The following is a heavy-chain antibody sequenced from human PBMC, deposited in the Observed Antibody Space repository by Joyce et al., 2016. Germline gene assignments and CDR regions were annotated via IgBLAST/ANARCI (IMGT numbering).Heavy chain of an antibody. Sequence: QVQLVESGGGVVQPGRSLRLSCAASGFTFSIYTIHWVRQAPGKGLEWVALISYDGSSKYYADSVKGRFTISRDNSKNTLYLQMNSLRADDTAMYYCAIDHWEHDAFDIWGQGTMVTVSS. J-gene: IGHJ3*02. V-gene: IGHV3-30-3*01. CDR2: ISYDGSSK. CDR3: AIDHWEHDAFDI. CDR1: GFTFSIYT. D-gene: IGHD1-26*01.